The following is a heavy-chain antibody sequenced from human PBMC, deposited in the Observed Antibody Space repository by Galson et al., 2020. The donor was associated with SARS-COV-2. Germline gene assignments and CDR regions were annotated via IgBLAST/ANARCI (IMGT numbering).Heavy chain of an antibody. V-gene: IGHV4-4*07. D-gene: IGHD7-27*01. CDR3: ARDSTGDRSFDI. J-gene: IGHJ3*02. CDR1: GGSISNYY. Sequence: SETLSLTCTVSGGSISNYYWSCIRQPAGKGLEWIGRIYASGSTNYNPSLKSRVTMSVDTSKNQFSLKLTSVTATDTAVYFCARDSTGDRSFDIWGLGTMVTVSS. CDR2: IYASGST.